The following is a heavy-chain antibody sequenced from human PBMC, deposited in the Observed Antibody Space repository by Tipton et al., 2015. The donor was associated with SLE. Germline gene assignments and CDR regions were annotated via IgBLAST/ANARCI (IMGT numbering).Heavy chain of an antibody. D-gene: IGHD2-8*01. CDR3: ARHDTNYGRNWFDP. J-gene: IGHJ5*02. CDR1: GDSISSHY. V-gene: IGHV4-39*01. Sequence: TLSLTCTVSGDSISSHYWGWIRQPPGKGPEWIGRITNSGNTYYPPSFQSRVTMSVDTSKNHFSLKLSSVTAADTAVYYCARHDTNYGRNWFDPWGQGTLVTVSS. CDR2: ITNSGNT.